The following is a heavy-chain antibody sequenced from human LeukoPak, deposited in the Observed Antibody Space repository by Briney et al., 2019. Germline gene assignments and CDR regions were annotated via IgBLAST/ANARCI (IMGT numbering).Heavy chain of an antibody. CDR2: INPNSGGT. CDR1: GYTFTGYY. V-gene: IGHV1-2*02. CDR3: ARENGSGSFNWFDP. Sequence: ASVKVSCKASGYTFTGYYMHWVRQAPGQGLEWMGWINPNSGGTNCAQKFQGRVTMTRDTSISTAYMELSRLRSDDTAVYYCARENGSGSFNWFDPWGQGTLVTVSS. J-gene: IGHJ5*02. D-gene: IGHD3-10*01.